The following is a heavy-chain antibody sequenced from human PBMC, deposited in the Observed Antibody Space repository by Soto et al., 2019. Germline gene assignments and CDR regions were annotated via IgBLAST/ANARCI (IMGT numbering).Heavy chain of an antibody. J-gene: IGHJ5*02. Sequence: QVQLQESGPGLVKPSQTLSLTCTVSRGSISSGGYYWSWIRQHPVKGLEWIGYIYYSGSTYYNPSLTSRATISVDTSKSQFSLKLSSVTAADTAVYYCARGPPLYYYDSSGLCGFDPWGQGTLVTVSS. CDR1: RGSISSGGYY. CDR2: IYYSGST. D-gene: IGHD3-22*01. CDR3: ARGPPLYYYDSSGLCGFDP. V-gene: IGHV4-31*03.